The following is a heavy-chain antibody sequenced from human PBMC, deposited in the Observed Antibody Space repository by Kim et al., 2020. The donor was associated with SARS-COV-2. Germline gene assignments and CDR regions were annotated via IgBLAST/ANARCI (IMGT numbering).Heavy chain of an antibody. D-gene: IGHD5-18*01. Sequence: GGSLRLSCAASGFTFSSYAMSWVRQAPGKGLEWVSAISGSGGSTYYADSVKGRFTISRDNSKNTLYLQMNSLRAEDTAVYYCAKGFKGTWIQLWFGATWGQGTLVTVSS. V-gene: IGHV3-23*01. J-gene: IGHJ4*02. CDR1: GFTFSSYA. CDR2: ISGSGGST. CDR3: AKGFKGTWIQLWFGAT.